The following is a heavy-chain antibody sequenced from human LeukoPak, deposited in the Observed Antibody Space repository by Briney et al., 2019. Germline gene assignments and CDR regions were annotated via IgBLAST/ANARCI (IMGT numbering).Heavy chain of an antibody. J-gene: IGHJ2*01. CDR3: ARGEPRIARPGAPPFDL. CDR1: GGSISSYY. V-gene: IGHV4-59*01. Sequence: KPSETLSLTCTVSGGSISSYYWSWIRQPPGKGLEWIGYIYYSGSTNYNPSLKSRVTISVDTSKNQFSLKLTSVTAADTAVYYCARGEPRIARPGAPPFDLWGRGTLVTVSP. D-gene: IGHD6-13*01. CDR2: IYYSGST.